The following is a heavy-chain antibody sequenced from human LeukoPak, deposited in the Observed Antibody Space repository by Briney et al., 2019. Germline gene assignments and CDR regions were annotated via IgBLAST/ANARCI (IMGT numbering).Heavy chain of an antibody. CDR1: GGSISSYY. J-gene: IGHJ4*02. CDR3: AREHYDILTGSYYCDY. CDR2: IYYSGST. Sequence: PSETLSLTCTVSGGSISSYYWSWIRQPPGKGLEWVGYIYYSGSTNYNPSLKSRVTISVDTSKNQFSLKLSSVTAADTAVYYCAREHYDILTGSYYCDYWGQGTLVTVSS. D-gene: IGHD3-9*01. V-gene: IGHV4-59*01.